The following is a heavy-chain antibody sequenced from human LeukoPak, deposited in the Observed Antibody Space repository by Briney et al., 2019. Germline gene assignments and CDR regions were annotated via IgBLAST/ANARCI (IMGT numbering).Heavy chain of an antibody. CDR3: AKKVVVGATSPYSDFQD. J-gene: IGHJ1*01. V-gene: IGHV3-23*01. CDR1: GFTFSSYA. D-gene: IGHD1-26*01. Sequence: GGSLRLSCVASGFTFSSYAMSWVRQAPGKGLEWASAISGSGVTTHYAGSVKGRYSISRDNSKNTLYLQMNSLRAEDTALYYCAKKVVVGATSPYSDFQDWGQGTLVTVSS. CDR2: ISGSGVTT.